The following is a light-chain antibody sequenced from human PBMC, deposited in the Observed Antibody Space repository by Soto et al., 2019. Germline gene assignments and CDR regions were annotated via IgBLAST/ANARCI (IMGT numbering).Light chain of an antibody. V-gene: IGKV1-5*03. CDR1: QSFSSW. CDR3: QQYNSYSRT. Sequence: DIQMTQSPSTLSASVGERVTITCRASQSFSSWLAWYQQKPGKAPKLLIYKASSLESGVPSRFSGSGSGTEFTLTISSLQPDDFATYYCQQYNSYSRTFGQGTKVEIK. J-gene: IGKJ1*01. CDR2: KAS.